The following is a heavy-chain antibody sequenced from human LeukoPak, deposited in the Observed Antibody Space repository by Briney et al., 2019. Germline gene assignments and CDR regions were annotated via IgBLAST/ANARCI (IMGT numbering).Heavy chain of an antibody. V-gene: IGHV1-18*01. CDR2: ISAYNGNT. D-gene: IGHD4-17*01. CDR3: ARVDDYGDYVGADGGY. J-gene: IGHJ4*02. Sequence: ASVKVSCKASGYTFTSYGISWVRQAPGQGLEWMGWISAYNGNTNYAQKLQGRVTMTTDTSTSTAYMELRSLRSDDPAVYYCARVDDYGDYVGADGGYWGQGTLVTVSS. CDR1: GYTFTSYG.